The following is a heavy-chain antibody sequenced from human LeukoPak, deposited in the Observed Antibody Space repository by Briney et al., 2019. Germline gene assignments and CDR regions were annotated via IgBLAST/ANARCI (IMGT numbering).Heavy chain of an antibody. CDR3: AKVHMVRGVNGCLDY. D-gene: IGHD3-10*01. Sequence: GGSLRLSCAASGFTFSSYAMSWVRQAPGKGLEWVSVFSGSGGSTYYADSVKGRFTISRDNSKNTLYLQMISLRAEDTAVYYCAKVHMVRGVNGCLDYWGQGTLVTVSS. CDR1: GFTFSSYA. J-gene: IGHJ4*02. CDR2: FSGSGGST. V-gene: IGHV3-23*01.